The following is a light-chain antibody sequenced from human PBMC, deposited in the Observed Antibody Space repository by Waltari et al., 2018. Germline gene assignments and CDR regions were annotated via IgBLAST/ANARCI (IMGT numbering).Light chain of an antibody. Sequence: EIVLTQSPATLSLSPGERATLSCRASQSVLSYLHWYQQKPGQAPRLLIFDATNRATDIAARFSGSGSGTDFTLTISSLEPEDFAIYYCQQRRNWPITFGQGTRLEIK. CDR2: DAT. CDR3: QQRRNWPIT. J-gene: IGKJ2*01. CDR1: QSVLSY. V-gene: IGKV3-11*01.